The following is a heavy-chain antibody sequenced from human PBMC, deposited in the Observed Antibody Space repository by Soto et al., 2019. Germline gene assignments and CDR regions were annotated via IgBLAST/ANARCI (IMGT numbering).Heavy chain of an antibody. CDR2: IYYSGST. CDR1: GGSISSYY. CDR3: ARVRVLWFGELFPKGYYYYGMDV. V-gene: IGHV4-59*12. Sequence: PSETLSLTCTVSGGSISSYYWSWIRQPPGKGLEWIGYIYYSGSTNYNPSLKSRVTISVDTSKNQFSLKLSSVTAADTAVYYCARVRVLWFGELFPKGYYYYGMDVWGQGTTVTVSS. D-gene: IGHD3-10*01. J-gene: IGHJ6*02.